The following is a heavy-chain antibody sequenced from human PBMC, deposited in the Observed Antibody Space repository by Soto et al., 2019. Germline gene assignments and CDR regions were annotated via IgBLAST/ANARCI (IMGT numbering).Heavy chain of an antibody. CDR2: IKQDGSEE. CDR3: ARIAATGRGWDV. J-gene: IGHJ6*02. V-gene: IGHV3-7*01. Sequence: EVQLVESGGGLVQSGGSLRLSCVDSGFTFSSYWMSWVRQAPVQGLEWVGNIKQDGSEETYVDSLKGRFTISRENAKNSMYLQMTSLRAEDTAVYYCARIAATGRGWDVWCQGTTVVVSS. D-gene: IGHD6-13*01. CDR1: GFTFSSYW.